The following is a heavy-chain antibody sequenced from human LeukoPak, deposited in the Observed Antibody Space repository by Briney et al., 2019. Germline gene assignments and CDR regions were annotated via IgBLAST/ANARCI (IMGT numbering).Heavy chain of an antibody. D-gene: IGHD6-13*01. Sequence: SETLSLTCAVSGGSISSGGYSWSWIRQPPGKGLEWIGYIYHSGSTYYNPSLKSRVTISVDRSKNQFSLKLSSVTAADTVVYYCARAGAAGSRIYWFNPWGQGTLVTVSS. V-gene: IGHV4-30-2*01. CDR2: IYHSGST. J-gene: IGHJ5*02. CDR1: GGSISSGGYS. CDR3: ARAGAAGSRIYWFNP.